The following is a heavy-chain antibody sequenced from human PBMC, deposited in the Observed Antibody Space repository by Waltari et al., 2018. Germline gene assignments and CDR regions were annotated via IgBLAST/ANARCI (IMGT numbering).Heavy chain of an antibody. CDR1: GASINSRGFY. D-gene: IGHD2-21*01. J-gene: IGHJ6*02. Sequence: QVYLQESGPGLVKPSRTLSLTCTVSGASINSRGFYWIWIRHHPGKRLEWVGYIYSTGDTFYNPSLKSRVIISVDKSRNQRSLKMTSATAADSAVYFCARAGDSYYAMDVWGQGTTVTVSS. CDR2: IYSTGDT. V-gene: IGHV4-31*09. CDR3: ARAGDSYYAMDV.